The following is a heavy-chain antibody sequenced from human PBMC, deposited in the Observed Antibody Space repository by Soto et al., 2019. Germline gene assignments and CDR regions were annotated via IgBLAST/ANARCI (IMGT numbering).Heavy chain of an antibody. CDR2: IYYSGST. Sequence: PSETLSLTCTVSGGSISSGGYYWTWIRQHPGKGLEWIGYIYYSGSTYYNPSLKSRVTISVDTSKNQFSLKLSSVTAADTAVYYCARVQGSWFGELLCEWRPCYYYYGMDVWGQGTTVTVSS. D-gene: IGHD3-10*01. V-gene: IGHV4-31*03. J-gene: IGHJ6*02. CDR3: ARVQGSWFGELLCEWRPCYYYYGMDV. CDR1: GGSISSGGYY.